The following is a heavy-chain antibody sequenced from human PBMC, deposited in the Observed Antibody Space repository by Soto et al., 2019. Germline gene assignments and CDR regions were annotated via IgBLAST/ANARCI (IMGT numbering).Heavy chain of an antibody. D-gene: IGHD3-3*01. Sequence: SVKVSCKASGGTFSSYTISWVRQAPGQGLEWMGRIIPILGIANYAQKFQGRVTITADKSTSTAYMELSSLRPEDTAVYYCARVGMSRRFLEWLNDAFDIWGQGTMVTVSS. CDR3: ARVGMSRRFLEWLNDAFDI. CDR1: GGTFSSYT. J-gene: IGHJ3*02. CDR2: IIPILGIA. V-gene: IGHV1-69*02.